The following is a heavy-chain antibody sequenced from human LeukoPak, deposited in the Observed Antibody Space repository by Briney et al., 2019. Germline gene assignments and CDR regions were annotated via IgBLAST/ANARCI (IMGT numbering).Heavy chain of an antibody. Sequence: GGSLRLSCAASGFFFSAYGIHWVRQAPGKGLEWVAVISYDGSNKYYADSVKGRFTISRDNSKNTPYLQMNSLRAEDTAVYYCAKYGISSSWPDAFDIWGQGTMVTVSS. CDR2: ISYDGSNK. CDR3: AKYGISSSWPDAFDI. CDR1: GFFFSAYG. J-gene: IGHJ3*02. D-gene: IGHD6-13*01. V-gene: IGHV3-30*18.